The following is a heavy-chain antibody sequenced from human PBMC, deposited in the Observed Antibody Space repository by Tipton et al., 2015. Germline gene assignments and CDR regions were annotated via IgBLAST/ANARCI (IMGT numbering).Heavy chain of an antibody. CDR2: ISHSGNT. CDR1: AYSISSDYY. Sequence: TLSLTCAVSAYSISSDYYWGWIRQPPGKGLEWIGSISHSGNTYYNPSLQSRVTISLDPSNNQFSLKVRSVTSADTAFYYCARLRGSYPSEVDYWGQGTLLTVSS. D-gene: IGHD2-15*01. J-gene: IGHJ4*02. CDR3: ARLRGSYPSEVDY. V-gene: IGHV4-38-2*01.